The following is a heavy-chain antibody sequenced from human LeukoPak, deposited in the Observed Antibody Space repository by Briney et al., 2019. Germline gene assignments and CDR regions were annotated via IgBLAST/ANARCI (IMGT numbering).Heavy chain of an antibody. D-gene: IGHD5-12*01. Sequence: SETLSLTCSVSGDSITNTIYYWAWVRQPPGKGLEWIGTVYYTGATFYKPSLKSRVTVSADTSRNQFSLSPRSVTAADAAVYYCATIRRYGGNPAYYFDDWGQGTLVTVSS. CDR2: VYYTGAT. CDR3: ATIRRYGGNPAYYFDD. CDR1: GDSITNTIYY. V-gene: IGHV4-39*01. J-gene: IGHJ4*02.